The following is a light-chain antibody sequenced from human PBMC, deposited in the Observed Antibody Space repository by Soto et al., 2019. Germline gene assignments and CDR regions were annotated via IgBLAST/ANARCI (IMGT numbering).Light chain of an antibody. V-gene: IGLV2-18*01. J-gene: IGLJ1*01. CDR3: SLYTSENTYV. CDR2: EAS. CDR1: STDFVTYNR. Sequence: QLVLTQPPSVSGSPGQSVTISCTGTSTDFVTYNRVSWYQQPPGTAPKLIVYEASNRPSRVPDRFSGSKSGNTASLTISGLQAADEADYYCSLYTSENTYVFGTGTKLTVL.